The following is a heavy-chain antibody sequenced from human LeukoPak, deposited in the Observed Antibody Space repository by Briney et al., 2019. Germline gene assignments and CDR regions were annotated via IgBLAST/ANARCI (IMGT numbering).Heavy chain of an antibody. Sequence: SETLSLTCTVSGGSISSGGYYWRWICQHPGKGLEWIGYIYYSGSTYYNPSLKSRLTISVDTSKNQFSLKLSSVTAADTAVYYCARSGPAAIRSLYYYYGMDVWGKGTTVTVSS. CDR3: ARSGPAAIRSLYYYYGMDV. J-gene: IGHJ6*04. V-gene: IGHV4-31*03. D-gene: IGHD2-2*01. CDR2: IYYSGST. CDR1: GGSISSGGYY.